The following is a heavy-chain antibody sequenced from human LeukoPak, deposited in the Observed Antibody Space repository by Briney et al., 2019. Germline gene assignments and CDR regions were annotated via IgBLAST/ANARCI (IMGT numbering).Heavy chain of an antibody. CDR2: VYYNGNT. CDR3: ARVYASWSFDY. Sequence: SETLSLTCTVSVVSISHYYWTWIRQPPGKALEWVGYVYYNGNTNYNPSLNSRVTISVDTSKNQSSLMFTSVNPADTAVYYFARVYASWSFDYWGQGTVVTVSS. D-gene: IGHD2-2*01. CDR1: VVSISHYY. J-gene: IGHJ4*02. V-gene: IGHV4-59*01.